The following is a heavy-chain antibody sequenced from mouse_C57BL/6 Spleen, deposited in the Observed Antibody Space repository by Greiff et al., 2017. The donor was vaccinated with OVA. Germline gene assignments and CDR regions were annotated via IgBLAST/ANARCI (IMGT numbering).Heavy chain of an antibody. Sequence: VQLQQSGPELVKPGASVKISCKASGYAFSSSWMNWVKQRPGKGLEWIGRIYPGDGDTNYNGKFKGKATLTADKSSSTADMQLSSLTSEDSAVYFCAKITTVVDDYAMDYWGQGTSVTVSS. V-gene: IGHV1-82*01. CDR1: GYAFSSSW. CDR3: AKITTVVDDYAMDY. J-gene: IGHJ4*01. D-gene: IGHD1-1*01. CDR2: IYPGDGDT.